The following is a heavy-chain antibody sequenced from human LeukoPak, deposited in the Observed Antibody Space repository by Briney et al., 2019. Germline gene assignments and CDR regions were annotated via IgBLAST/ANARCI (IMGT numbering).Heavy chain of an antibody. CDR3: ARLSEMLRGPEVIYYVDY. V-gene: IGHV3-7*01. J-gene: IGHJ4*02. Sequence: GGSLRLSCAAPGFTYSTYWMSWVRQAPGKGLQLVANIKRDGSGKYYVDSVKGRFTISRDNAKNSLYLQMSSLRADDTAVYYCARLSEMLRGPEVIYYVDYWGQGNLVTVSS. CDR1: GFTYSTYW. D-gene: IGHD3-10*01. CDR2: IKRDGSGK.